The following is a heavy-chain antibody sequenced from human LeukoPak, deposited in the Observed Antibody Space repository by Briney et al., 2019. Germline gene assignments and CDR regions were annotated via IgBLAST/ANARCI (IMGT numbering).Heavy chain of an antibody. Sequence: GGSLRLSCAASGFTFDDYAMHWVRQAPGKGLEWVSLISGDGGTIYYADSVKGRFTISRHNSKNTLYLQMNSLRAEDTAVYYCARGWHDSSGSTDFDYWGQGTLVTVSS. CDR1: GFTFDDYA. J-gene: IGHJ4*02. CDR2: ISGDGGTI. CDR3: ARGWHDSSGSTDFDY. D-gene: IGHD3-22*01. V-gene: IGHV3-43*02.